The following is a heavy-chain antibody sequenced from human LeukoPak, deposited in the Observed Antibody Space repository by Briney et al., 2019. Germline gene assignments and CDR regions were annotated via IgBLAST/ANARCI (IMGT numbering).Heavy chain of an antibody. CDR1: GGSFSGYY. D-gene: IGHD4-17*01. Sequence: PSETLYLTCAVYGGSFSGYYWSWIRQPPGKGLEWIGEINHSGSTNYNPSLKSRVTISVDTSKNQFSLKLSSVTAADTAVYYCARVDYGDYQRPRGYYFDYWGQGTLVTVSS. J-gene: IGHJ4*02. CDR3: ARVDYGDYQRPRGYYFDY. V-gene: IGHV4-34*01. CDR2: INHSGST.